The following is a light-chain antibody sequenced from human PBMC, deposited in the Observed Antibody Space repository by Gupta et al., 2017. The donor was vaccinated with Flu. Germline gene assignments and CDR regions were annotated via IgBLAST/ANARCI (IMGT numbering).Light chain of an antibody. J-gene: IGLJ3*02. CDR3: AAWDDSLSGRV. Sequence: RFTISCSGSSSNIGSNYVYWYQQLPGTAPKLLIYRNNQRPSGVPDRFSGSKSGTSASLAISGLRAEDEADYYCAAWDDSLSGRVFGGGTKLTVL. CDR1: SSNIGSNY. CDR2: RNN. V-gene: IGLV1-47*01.